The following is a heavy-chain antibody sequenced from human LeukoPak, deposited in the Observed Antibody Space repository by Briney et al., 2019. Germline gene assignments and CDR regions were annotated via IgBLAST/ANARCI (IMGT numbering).Heavy chain of an antibody. V-gene: IGHV3-21*01. Sequence: GGSLSLSCAASGFTFSSYSMNWVRQAPGERLEWVSSISSSSTCIYYADSVKGRFTICRDDAKNSLLLQMNSMSAEDTAVYCCARVWSDIYVPNCYIREYWGHGTLVTVSS. J-gene: IGHJ4*01. CDR2: ISSSSTCI. CDR1: GFTFSSYS. D-gene: IGHD3-9*01. CDR3: ARVWSDIYVPNCYIREY.